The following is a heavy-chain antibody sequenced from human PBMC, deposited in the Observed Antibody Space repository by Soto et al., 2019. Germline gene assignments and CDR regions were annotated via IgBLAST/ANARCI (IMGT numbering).Heavy chain of an antibody. CDR2: IIPIFGTA. D-gene: IGHD3-22*01. CDR3: ARGGYYDSSGYYVIDY. Sequence: SVKVSCKASGGTFSSYAISWVRQAPGQGLEWMGGIIPIFGTANYAQKFQGRVTITADKSTSTAYMELSSLRSGDTAVYYCARGGYYDSSGYYVIDYWGQGTLVTVSS. V-gene: IGHV1-69*06. CDR1: GGTFSSYA. J-gene: IGHJ4*02.